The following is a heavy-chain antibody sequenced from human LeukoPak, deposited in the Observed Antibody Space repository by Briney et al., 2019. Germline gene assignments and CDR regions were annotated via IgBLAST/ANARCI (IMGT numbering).Heavy chain of an antibody. D-gene: IGHD3/OR15-3a*01. CDR3: ASQGTGYHPV. Sequence: PGGSLRLSCAASGFTFSTYPMSWVRQAPGKGLEWVSSISENGAGTYYADSAKGRFTISRDNSRNTMYLQMHSLRVGDTAVYYCASQGTGYHPVWGQGTLVTVSS. CDR1: GFTFSTYP. J-gene: IGHJ4*02. CDR2: ISENGAGT. V-gene: IGHV3-23*01.